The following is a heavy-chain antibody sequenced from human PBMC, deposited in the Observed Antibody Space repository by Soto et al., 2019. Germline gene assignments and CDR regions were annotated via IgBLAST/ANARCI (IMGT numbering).Heavy chain of an antibody. J-gene: IGHJ5*02. CDR2: IHSSGRT. CDR3: ARYYFDSSGYANWFDP. D-gene: IGHD3-22*01. V-gene: IGHV4-31*02. Sequence: WTWIRQLPGKGLEWIAYIHSSGRTYYNPSLKSRVTISVGTSNNQFSLKLSSVTAADTAVYYRARYYFDSSGYANWFDPWGQGTLVTVSS.